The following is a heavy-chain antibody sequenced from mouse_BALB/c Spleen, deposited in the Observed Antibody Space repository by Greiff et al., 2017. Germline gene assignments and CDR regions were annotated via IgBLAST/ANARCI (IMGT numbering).Heavy chain of an antibody. V-gene: IGHV1-74*01. CDR3: AITWFAY. Sequence: QVHVKQPGAELVKPGAPVKLSCKASGYTFTSYWMNWVKQRPGRGLEWIGRIDPSDSETHYNQKFKDKATLTVDKSSSTAYIQLSSLTSEDSAVYYCAITWFAYWGQGTLVTVSA. CDR1: GYTFTSYW. CDR2: IDPSDSET. J-gene: IGHJ3*01.